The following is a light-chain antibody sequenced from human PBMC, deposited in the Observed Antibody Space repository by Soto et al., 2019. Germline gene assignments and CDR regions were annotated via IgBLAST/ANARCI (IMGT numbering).Light chain of an antibody. CDR1: SSDVGAYNY. V-gene: IGLV2-14*01. CDR3: SSYTRSNTYV. CDR2: EVS. Sequence: QSALTQPASVSGSPGQSITISCTGTSSDVGAYNYVSWYQQHPGKAPKLMIFEVSHRPSGVSNRFSGSKSGNTASLTISGLQAEDEADYSCSSYTRSNTYVFGTGTKVTVL. J-gene: IGLJ1*01.